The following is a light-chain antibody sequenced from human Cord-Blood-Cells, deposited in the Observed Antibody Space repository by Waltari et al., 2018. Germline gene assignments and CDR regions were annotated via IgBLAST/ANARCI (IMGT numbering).Light chain of an antibody. V-gene: IGLV1-47*01. J-gene: IGLJ3*02. CDR3: AAWDDSLSGWV. CDR2: RNN. Sequence: QSVLTQPPSASGTPGQRVTSSCSGSSSHIGSNIVILYQQLPGTAPKPLIYRNNQRPSGVPDRFSGSKSGTSASLAISGLRSEDEADYYCAAWDDSLSGWVFGGGTKLTVL. CDR1: SSHIGSNI.